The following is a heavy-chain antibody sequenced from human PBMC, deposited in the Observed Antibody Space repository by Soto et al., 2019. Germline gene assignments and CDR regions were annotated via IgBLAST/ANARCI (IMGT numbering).Heavy chain of an antibody. Sequence: SETLSLTCAVYVGSFSSYYWGWIRQPPGRGLEWIGSIYYSGSTYYNPSLKSRVTISVGTSKNQFSLKLSSVTAADTAVYYCASSYYDFWSGSHYFDYWGQGTLVTVSS. CDR2: IYYSGST. J-gene: IGHJ4*02. CDR1: VGSFSSYY. D-gene: IGHD3-3*01. V-gene: IGHV4-39*01. CDR3: ASSYYDFWSGSHYFDY.